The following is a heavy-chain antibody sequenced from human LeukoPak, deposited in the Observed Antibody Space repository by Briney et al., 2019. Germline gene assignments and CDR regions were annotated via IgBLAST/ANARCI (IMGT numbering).Heavy chain of an antibody. Sequence: SETLSLTCTVSGGSISSYYWSWIRQPAGKGLEWIGRIYTSGSTNYNPSLKSRVTISVDTSKNQFSLKLSSVTAADTAVYYCARDGNSRMVRGVIDYRGQGTLVTVSS. CDR3: ARDGNSRMVRGVIDY. CDR2: IYTSGST. V-gene: IGHV4-4*07. D-gene: IGHD3-10*01. CDR1: GGSISSYY. J-gene: IGHJ4*02.